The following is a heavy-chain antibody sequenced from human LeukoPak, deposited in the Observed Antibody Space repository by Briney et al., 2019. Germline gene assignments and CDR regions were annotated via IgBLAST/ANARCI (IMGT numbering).Heavy chain of an antibody. V-gene: IGHV4-34*01. J-gene: IGHJ4*02. CDR2: INHSGST. Sequence: PSETLSLTCAVYGGSFSGYYWSWIRQPPGKGLEWIGEINHSGSTNYNPSLKSRVTISVDTSKNQVSLKLSSVTAADTAVYYCARALGVIIIDYWGQGTLVTVSS. D-gene: IGHD3-10*01. CDR3: ARALGVIIIDY. CDR1: GGSFSGYY.